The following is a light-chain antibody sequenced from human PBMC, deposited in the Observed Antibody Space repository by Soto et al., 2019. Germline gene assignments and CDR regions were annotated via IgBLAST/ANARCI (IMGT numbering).Light chain of an antibody. CDR3: SSYAGGNNVV. CDR1: SSNIGSNY. J-gene: IGLJ2*01. Sequence: QSALTQPPSASGTPGQRVTISCSGSSSNIGSNYVYWYQQLPGTAPKLLIYSHNQRPSGVPDRFSGSKSGTSASLAISGLRSDDEADYYCSSYAGGNNVVFGGGTKLTVL. CDR2: SHN. V-gene: IGLV1-47*02.